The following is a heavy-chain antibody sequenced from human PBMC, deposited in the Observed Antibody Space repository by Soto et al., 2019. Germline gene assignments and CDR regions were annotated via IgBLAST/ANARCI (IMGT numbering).Heavy chain of an antibody. CDR2: IYYSGST. V-gene: IGHV4-59*01. J-gene: IGHJ5*02. CDR3: ARGLSFWSGYYNGWFDP. D-gene: IGHD3-3*01. CDR1: GGSISSYY. Sequence: SETLSLTCTVSGGSISSYYWSWIRQPPGKGLEWIGYIYYSGSTNYNPSLKSRVTISVDTSKNQFSLKLSSVTAADTAVYHCARGLSFWSGYYNGWFDPWGQGTLVTAPQ.